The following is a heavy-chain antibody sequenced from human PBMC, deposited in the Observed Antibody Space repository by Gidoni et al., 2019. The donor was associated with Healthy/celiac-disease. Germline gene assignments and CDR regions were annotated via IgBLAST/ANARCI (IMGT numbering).Heavy chain of an antibody. J-gene: IGHJ5*02. D-gene: IGHD2-15*01. CDR3: ARAHGRGFDP. CDR2: INAGNGNT. CDR1: GYTFTSYA. V-gene: IGHV1-3*01. Sequence: QVQLVQSGAEAKKPGASAKFSCKASGYTFTSYAMPWVRQAHGQRLEWMGWINAGNGNTKYSQNVQERVTITRDTSASTAYMELSSRRSEETAVYYCARAHGRGFDPWGQGTLVTVSA.